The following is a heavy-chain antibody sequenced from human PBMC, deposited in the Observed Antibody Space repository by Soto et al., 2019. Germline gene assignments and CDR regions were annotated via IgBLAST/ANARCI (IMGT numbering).Heavy chain of an antibody. J-gene: IGHJ4*02. V-gene: IGHV2-5*02. D-gene: IGHD4-17*01. CDR3: AHRQRTVYFDY. Sequence: QITLKESGPPLVKPTQTLTLTCTFSGFSLSTSRVGVGWIRQPPGKALEWLALIYWDDDKRYSPSLKSRLTITEDTSKNQVVLTMTNMDPVDTATYYCAHRQRTVYFDYWGQGTLVTVSS. CDR2: IYWDDDK. CDR1: GFSLSTSRVG.